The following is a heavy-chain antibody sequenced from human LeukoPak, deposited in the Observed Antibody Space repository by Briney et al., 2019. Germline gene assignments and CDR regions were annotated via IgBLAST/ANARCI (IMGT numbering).Heavy chain of an antibody. CDR1: GYTFTSYG. J-gene: IGHJ4*02. D-gene: IGHD3-3*01. Sequence: ASVKVSCKASGYTFTSYGISWVRQAPGQGLEWMGWISAYNGNTNYAQKLQGRVTMTTDTSTSTAYMELRSLRSDDTAVYYCAREATFRVVIITLDYRGQGTLVTVSS. CDR2: ISAYNGNT. V-gene: IGHV1-18*01. CDR3: AREATFRVVIITLDY.